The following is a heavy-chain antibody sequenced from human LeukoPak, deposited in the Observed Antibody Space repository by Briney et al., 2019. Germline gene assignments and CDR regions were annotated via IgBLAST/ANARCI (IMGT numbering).Heavy chain of an antibody. CDR1: GYTFTSYY. CDR2: INPSGGST. D-gene: IGHD3-22*01. Sequence: ASVKVSCKASGYTFTSYYMHWVRQAPGQGLEWMGIINPSGGSTSYAQKFQGRVTMTRDMSTSTVYMELSSLRSEDTAVYYCARARYYDSSGYLYYFDYWGQGTLVTVSS. J-gene: IGHJ4*02. CDR3: ARARYYDSSGYLYYFDY. V-gene: IGHV1-46*01.